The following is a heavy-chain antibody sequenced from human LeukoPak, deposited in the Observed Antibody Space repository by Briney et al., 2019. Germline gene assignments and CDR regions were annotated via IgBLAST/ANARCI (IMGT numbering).Heavy chain of an antibody. J-gene: IGHJ4*02. D-gene: IGHD3-22*01. CDR2: INPNSGGT. V-gene: IGHV1-2*02. CDR1: GYTFTNYV. Sequence: ASVKVSCKASGYTFTNYVVHWVRQAPGQRPEWMGWINPNSGGTNYAQKFQGRVTMTRDTSISTAYMELSRLRSDDTAVYYCARDRWLGDSSGVFDYWGQGTLVTVSS. CDR3: ARDRWLGDSSGVFDY.